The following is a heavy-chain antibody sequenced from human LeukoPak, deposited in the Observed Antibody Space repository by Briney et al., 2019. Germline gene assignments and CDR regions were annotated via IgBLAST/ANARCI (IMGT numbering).Heavy chain of an antibody. CDR2: IYHSGST. V-gene: IGHV4-38-2*01. CDR3: ARTGYSSGWFGGDWFDP. Sequence: SETLSLTCAVSGYSISSGYYWSWIRQPPGKGLEWIGSIYHSGSTYYNPSLKSRVTISVDTSKNQFSLKLSSVTAADTAVYYCARTGYSSGWFGGDWFDPWGQGTLVTVSS. CDR1: GYSISSGYY. D-gene: IGHD6-19*01. J-gene: IGHJ5*02.